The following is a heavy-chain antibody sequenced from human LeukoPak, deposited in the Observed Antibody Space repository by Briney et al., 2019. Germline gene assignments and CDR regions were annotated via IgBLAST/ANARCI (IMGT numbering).Heavy chain of an antibody. J-gene: IGHJ4*02. CDR2: INPSGGST. Sequence: GASVKVSCKASGYTFSSYYIYWVRQAPGQGLEWVGGINPSGGSTTYAQKFQGRVTMTRDTSTSTVYMELSSLRSEDTDLYYCARDGARSDFDYWGQGTLVTVSS. CDR1: GYTFSSYY. D-gene: IGHD3-3*01. CDR3: ARDGARSDFDY. V-gene: IGHV1-46*01.